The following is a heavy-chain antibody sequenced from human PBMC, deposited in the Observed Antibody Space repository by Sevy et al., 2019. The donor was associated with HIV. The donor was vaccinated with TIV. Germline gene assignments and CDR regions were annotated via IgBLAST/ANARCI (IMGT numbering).Heavy chain of an antibody. V-gene: IGHV3-23*01. CDR3: AKGDSTFYGLDV. J-gene: IGHJ6*02. Sequence: GGSLRLSCAASGFTFSTYAMSWLRQAPGKGLEWVSAISGSGGSTYYADSMEGRFIISRDKSKNTLYLQMNSLRAEDTAVYYCAKGDSTFYGLDVWGQGTTVTVSS. CDR2: ISGSGGST. D-gene: IGHD6-13*01. CDR1: GFTFSTYA.